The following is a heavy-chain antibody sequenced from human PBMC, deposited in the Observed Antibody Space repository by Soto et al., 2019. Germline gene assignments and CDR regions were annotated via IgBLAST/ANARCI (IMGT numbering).Heavy chain of an antibody. V-gene: IGHV3-23*01. CDR3: AKRSSRYYDILTAFDY. Sequence: PWGSLRLSCAASGFTFSSYAMSWVRQAPGKGLEWVSAISGSGGSTYYADSVKGRFTISRDNSKNTLYLQMNSLRAEDTAVYYCAKRSSRYYDILTAFDYWGQGTLVTVSS. CDR1: GFTFSSYA. CDR2: ISGSGGST. J-gene: IGHJ4*02. D-gene: IGHD3-9*01.